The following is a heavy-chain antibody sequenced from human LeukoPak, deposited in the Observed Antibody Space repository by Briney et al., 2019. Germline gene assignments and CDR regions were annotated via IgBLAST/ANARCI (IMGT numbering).Heavy chain of an antibody. D-gene: IGHD4-23*01. Sequence: PSQTLSLTCTVSGGSISSGGYYWSWIRQHPGKGLEWIGYIYYSGSTYYNPSLKSRVTISVDTSKNQFSLKLSSVTAADTAVYYCARDGSIYGGPSGIDYWGQGTLVTVSS. J-gene: IGHJ4*02. V-gene: IGHV4-31*03. CDR2: IYYSGST. CDR3: ARDGSIYGGPSGIDY. CDR1: GGSISSGGYY.